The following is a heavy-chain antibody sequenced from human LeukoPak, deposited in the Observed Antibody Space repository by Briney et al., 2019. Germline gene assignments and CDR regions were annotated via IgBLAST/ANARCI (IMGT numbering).Heavy chain of an antibody. CDR2: ISYDGSNK. Sequence: GGSLRLSCAASGFTFSSYAMSWVRQAPGKGLEWVAVISYDGSNKYYADSVKGRFTISRDNSKNTLYLQMNSLRAEDTAVYYCAKDRITIFGVVIAYYYYGMDVWGQGTTVTVSS. V-gene: IGHV3-30*18. CDR3: AKDRITIFGVVIAYYYYGMDV. J-gene: IGHJ6*02. CDR1: GFTFSSYA. D-gene: IGHD3-3*01.